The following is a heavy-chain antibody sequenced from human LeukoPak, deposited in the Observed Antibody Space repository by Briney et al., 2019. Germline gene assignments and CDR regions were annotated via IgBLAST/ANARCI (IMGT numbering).Heavy chain of an antibody. J-gene: IGHJ4*02. CDR1: GVSINNYY. CDR2: VYYSGST. D-gene: IGHD5-18*01. V-gene: IGHV4-59*08. CDR3: ARAGYSYGFHFDY. Sequence: PSETLSLTCSVSGVSINNYYWSWIREPPGRGLEWIGYVYYSGSTNYNPSLKSRVTISVDTSKNQFSLKLSSVTAADTAVYYCARAGYSYGFHFDYWGQGTLVTVSS.